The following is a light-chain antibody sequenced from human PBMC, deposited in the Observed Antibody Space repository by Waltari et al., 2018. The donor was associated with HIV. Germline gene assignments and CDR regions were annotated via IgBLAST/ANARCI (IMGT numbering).Light chain of an antibody. V-gene: IGLV1-44*01. J-gene: IGLJ2*01. CDR1: ISNIGGNT. Sequence: QSVLTQSPSASGTPGQRVTISWSGSISNIGGNTVTWYQHLPGTAPKLLIYSNNQRPSGVPDRFSGSKSGTSASLAISGLQSEDEADYYCAAWDANLNGRLFGGGTKLTVL. CDR2: SNN. CDR3: AAWDANLNGRL.